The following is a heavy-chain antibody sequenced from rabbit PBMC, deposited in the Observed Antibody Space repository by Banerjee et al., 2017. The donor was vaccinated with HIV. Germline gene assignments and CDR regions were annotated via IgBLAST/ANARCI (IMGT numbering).Heavy chain of an antibody. J-gene: IGHJ6*01. V-gene: IGHV1S45*01. CDR1: GFSVGNNYV. D-gene: IGHD3-3*01. CDR2: IDAGTSGTT. CDR3: ARDLSCFIGWNFGL. Sequence: AQLVESGGGRVQPEGALTLTCTASGFSVGNNYVLCWDRQAPGKGLEWIAFIDAGTSGTTYYANWAKGPFTISKTSSTTVTLQMTCLTAADTATYFCARDLSCFIGWNFGLWGPGTLVTV.